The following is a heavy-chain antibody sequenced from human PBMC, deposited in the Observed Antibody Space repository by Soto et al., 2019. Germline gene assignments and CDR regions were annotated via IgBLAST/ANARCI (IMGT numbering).Heavy chain of an antibody. CDR1: GFTFSSYA. CDR2: ISGSGGST. CDR3: ARSPYGDYGDSFDY. V-gene: IGHV3-23*01. J-gene: IGHJ4*02. D-gene: IGHD4-17*01. Sequence: GGSLRLSCAASGFTFSSYAMSWVRQSPGKGLEWVSAISGSGGSTYYADSVKGRFTISRDNSKNTLYLQMNSLRAEDTAVYYSARSPYGDYGDSFDYWGQGTLVTVSS.